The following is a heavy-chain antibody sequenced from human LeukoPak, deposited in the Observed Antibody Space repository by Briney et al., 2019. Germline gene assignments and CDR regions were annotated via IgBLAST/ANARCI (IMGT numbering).Heavy chain of an antibody. J-gene: IGHJ3*02. CDR2: IWYDGSNK. V-gene: IGHV3-33*01. Sequence: PGRSLRLSCAASGFTFSSYGMHWVRQAPGKGLEWVAVIWYDGSNKYYADSVKGRFTISRDNSKNTLYLQMNSLRAEDTAVYYCARESVPPDAFDIWGQGTMVTVSS. D-gene: IGHD6-6*01. CDR1: GFTFSSYG. CDR3: ARESVPPDAFDI.